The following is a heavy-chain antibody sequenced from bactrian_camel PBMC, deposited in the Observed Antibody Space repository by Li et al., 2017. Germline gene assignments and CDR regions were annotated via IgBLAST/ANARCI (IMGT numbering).Heavy chain of an antibody. CDR1: GYTSKTYC. D-gene: IGHD2*01. J-gene: IGHJ4*01. V-gene: IGHV3S53*01. Sequence: QLVESGGGSVQTGGSLTLSCALSGYTSKTYCMGWFRQAPGKEREGVAAFDTDGTIIYADAVKGRFTISKDDANNTLYLQMNSLKPEDTAMYYCAAWVRRCIFGTAVTVPPQLNYKAWGQGTQVTVS. CDR2: FDTDGTI. CDR3: AAWVRRCIFGTAVTVPPQLNYKA.